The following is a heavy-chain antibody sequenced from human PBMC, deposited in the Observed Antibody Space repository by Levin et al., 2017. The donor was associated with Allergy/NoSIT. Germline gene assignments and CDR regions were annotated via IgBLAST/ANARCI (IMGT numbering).Heavy chain of an antibody. V-gene: IGHV1-46*01. Sequence: GASVKVSCKASGYTFTSYFMHWVRQAPGQGLEWMGIINPGGGNTSSAQKFQGRVTMTSDTSTSTVYMELNSLRSEDTAVYYCARGWGSSWPGEYFQHWGQGTLVTVSS. CDR1: GYTFTSYF. J-gene: IGHJ1*01. CDR3: ARGWGSSWPGEYFQH. D-gene: IGHD6-13*01. CDR2: INPGGGNT.